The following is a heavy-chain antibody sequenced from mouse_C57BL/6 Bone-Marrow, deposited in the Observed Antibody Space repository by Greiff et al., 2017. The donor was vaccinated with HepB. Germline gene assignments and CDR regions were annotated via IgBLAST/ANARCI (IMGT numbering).Heavy chain of an antibody. V-gene: IGHV1-69*01. Sequence: VKLQQPGAELVMPGASVKLSCKASGYTFTSYWMHWVKQRPGQGLEWIGEIDPSDSYTNYNQKFKGKSTLTVDKSSSTAYMQLSSLTSEDSAVYYCAREDSYYYGSSFDYWGQGTTLTVSS. CDR3: AREDSYYYGSSFDY. CDR1: GYTFTSYW. D-gene: IGHD1-1*01. CDR2: IDPSDSYT. J-gene: IGHJ2*01.